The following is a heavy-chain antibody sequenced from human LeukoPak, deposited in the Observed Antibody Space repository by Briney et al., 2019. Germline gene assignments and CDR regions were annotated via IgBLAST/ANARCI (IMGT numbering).Heavy chain of an antibody. V-gene: IGHV3-48*03. J-gene: IGHJ4*02. D-gene: IGHD6-19*01. CDR2: INDRGSTI. Sequence: PGGSLRLSCAASGFTFSNSEMNWVRQAPGKGLEWISYINDRGSTIYYADSVKGRFTISRDNAKNSLYLQMNSLRAEDTAVYYCARDSGIGWSLDWGQGTLVTVSS. CDR1: GFTFSNSE. CDR3: ARDSGIGWSLD.